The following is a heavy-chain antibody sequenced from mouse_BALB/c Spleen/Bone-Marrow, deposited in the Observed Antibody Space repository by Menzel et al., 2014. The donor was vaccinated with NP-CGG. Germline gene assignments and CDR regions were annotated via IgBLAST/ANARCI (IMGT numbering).Heavy chain of an antibody. CDR1: GFIFSSYA. CDR2: ISSGGST. J-gene: IGHJ1*01. CDR3: ARVTDTFYYGSSYWYFDV. D-gene: IGHD1-1*01. V-gene: IGHV5-6-5*01. Sequence: DVKLVESGGGLVKPGGSLKLSCAASGFIFSSYAMSWVRQTPEKRLKWVASISSGGSTYYPDSVKGRFTISRDNVRNILYLQMSSLRSEDTAMYYCARVTDTFYYGSSYWYFDVWGAGTTVTVSS.